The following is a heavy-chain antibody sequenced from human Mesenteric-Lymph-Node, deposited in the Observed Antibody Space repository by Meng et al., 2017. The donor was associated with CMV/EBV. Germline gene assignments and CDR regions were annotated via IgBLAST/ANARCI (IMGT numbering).Heavy chain of an antibody. V-gene: IGHV5-51*01. CDR2: IYPGDSDT. CDR1: GTSFTSRW. D-gene: IGHD2-2*01. Sequence: GESLKISCKVSGTSFTSRWIAWVRQMPGKGLEWMGIIYPGDSDTRYSPSFQGQVTISADNSISTIYLQWSSLRASHSAMYYCATVEGPAPDAPDYFPYWGQGTLVTVSS. J-gene: IGHJ1*01. CDR3: ATVEGPAPDAPDYFPY.